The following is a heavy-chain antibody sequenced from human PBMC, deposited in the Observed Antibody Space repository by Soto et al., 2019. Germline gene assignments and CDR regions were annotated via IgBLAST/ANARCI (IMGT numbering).Heavy chain of an antibody. CDR2: GLRHEFV. CDR3: VAGPDHAKSAY. J-gene: IGHJ4*01. Sequence: TSETLSLTCTVSGGSISDHYLSWTRQPPGKGLEWIGYGLRHEFVGTNPSLTSRVTISVDTSKKQLSLRLNSVTAADTAVYYCVAGPDHAKSAYWGQGTLVTVSS. V-gene: IGHV4-59*11. CDR1: GGSISDHY.